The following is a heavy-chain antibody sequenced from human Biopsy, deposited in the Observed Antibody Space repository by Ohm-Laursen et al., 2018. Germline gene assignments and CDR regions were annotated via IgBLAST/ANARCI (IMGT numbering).Heavy chain of an antibody. CDR3: ARDRGYYSDRTVPGYFDL. V-gene: IGHV4-59*01. CDR1: GDSISSYY. Sequence: GTLSLTCSVSGDSISSYYWSWIRQPPGKGLQWIGYVYYTGSTDYNPSLQSRVTISVDTSKNHFSLRLRSVTPADTAIYYRARDRGYYSDRTVPGYFDLWGRGTLVTVSS. D-gene: IGHD3-22*01. CDR2: VYYTGST. J-gene: IGHJ2*01.